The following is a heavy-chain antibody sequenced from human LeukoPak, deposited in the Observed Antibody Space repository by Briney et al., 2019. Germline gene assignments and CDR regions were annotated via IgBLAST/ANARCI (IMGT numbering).Heavy chain of an antibody. Sequence: GGSLRLSCVASGFTFSNYWMHWVRQPPGKGLVWVSRIYVDGRTTNYADSVKGRFTISRDNAKNTVYLEMNSLSVEDMATYYCIRDFRSADLWGQGTLVTVTS. V-gene: IGHV3-74*01. J-gene: IGHJ5*02. CDR3: IRDFRSADL. CDR2: IYVDGRTT. CDR1: GFTFSNYW.